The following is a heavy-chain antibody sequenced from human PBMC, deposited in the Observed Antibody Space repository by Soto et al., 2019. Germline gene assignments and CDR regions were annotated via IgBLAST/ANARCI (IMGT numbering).Heavy chain of an antibody. Sequence: QVQLVQSGAEVKKPGSSVKISCKASGGSFRTNAFSWVRQAPGQGLEWMGGIIPIFPTPDYAQKFQGRVTNTASEATTTTYMALSSLRSADTATYYGTRDKDRKQSSANYYYIMHVWGQGTTVTVSS. CDR3: TRDKDRKQSSANYYYIMHV. J-gene: IGHJ6*02. CDR2: IIPIFPTP. CDR1: GGSFRTNA. V-gene: IGHV1-69*12.